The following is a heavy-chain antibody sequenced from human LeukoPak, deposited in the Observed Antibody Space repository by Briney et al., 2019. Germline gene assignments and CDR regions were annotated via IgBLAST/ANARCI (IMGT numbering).Heavy chain of an antibody. CDR1: GGSISSGDYY. CDR3: ARDYGEYYFDY. V-gene: IGHV4-30-4*01. CDR2: IYYSGST. Sequence: SETLSLTCTVSGGSISSGDYYWSWIRQPPGKGLEWIGYIYYSGSTYYNPSPKSRVTISVDTSKNQFSLKLSSVTAADTAVYYCARDYGEYYFDYWGQGTLVTVSS. J-gene: IGHJ4*02. D-gene: IGHD4-17*01.